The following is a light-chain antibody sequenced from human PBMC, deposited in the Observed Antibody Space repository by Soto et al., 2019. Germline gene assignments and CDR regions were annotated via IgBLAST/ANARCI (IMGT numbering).Light chain of an antibody. CDR3: CSYAGTYTYV. Sequence: QSALTQPRSVSGSPGQSVTISCTGTSSDVGGYDYVSWYQQHPGKAPRLIIYDVNKRPSRVPDRFSGSQSGSTASLTISGIQYEDEANYFCCSYAGTYTYVFATGTKVTVL. CDR1: SSDVGGYDY. V-gene: IGLV2-11*01. CDR2: DVN. J-gene: IGLJ1*01.